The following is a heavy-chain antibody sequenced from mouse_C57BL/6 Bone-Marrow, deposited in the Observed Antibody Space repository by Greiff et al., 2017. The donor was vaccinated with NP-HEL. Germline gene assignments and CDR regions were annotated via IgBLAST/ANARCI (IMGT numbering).Heavy chain of an antibody. Sequence: VQLQESGPELVKPGASVKISCKASGYAFSSSWMNWVKQRPGKGLEWIGRIYPGDGDTNYNGKFKGKATLTADKSSSTAYMQLSSLTSEDSAVYFCRFPFDYWGQGTTLTVSS. CDR3: RFPFDY. CDR2: IYPGDGDT. J-gene: IGHJ2*01. CDR1: GYAFSSSW. V-gene: IGHV1-82*01.